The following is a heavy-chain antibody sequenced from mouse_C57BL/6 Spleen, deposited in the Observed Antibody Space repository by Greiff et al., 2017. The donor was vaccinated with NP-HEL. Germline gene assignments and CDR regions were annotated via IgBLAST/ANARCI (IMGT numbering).Heavy chain of an antibody. Sequence: EVKLQQSGPELVKPGASVKISCKASGYTFTDYYMNWVKQSHGKSLEWIGDINPNNGGTSYNQKFKGKATLTVDKSSSTAYMELRSLTSEDSAVYYCARSVIYYDYGYYAMDYWGQGTSVTVSS. CDR2: INPNNGGT. CDR3: ARSVIYYDYGYYAMDY. CDR1: GYTFTDYY. J-gene: IGHJ4*01. V-gene: IGHV1-26*01. D-gene: IGHD2-4*01.